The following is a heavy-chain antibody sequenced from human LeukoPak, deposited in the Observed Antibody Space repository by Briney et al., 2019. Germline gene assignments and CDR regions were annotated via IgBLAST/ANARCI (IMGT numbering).Heavy chain of an antibody. J-gene: IGHJ1*01. D-gene: IGHD5-12*01. Sequence: GASVKVSCKASGGTFSSYAMSWVRQAPGKGLEWVSAISGSGGSTYYADSVKGRFTISRDNSKNTLYLQMNSLRAEDTAVYYCASEATTQHWGQGTLVTVSS. CDR1: GGTFSSYA. CDR3: ASEATTQH. V-gene: IGHV3-23*01. CDR2: ISGSGGST.